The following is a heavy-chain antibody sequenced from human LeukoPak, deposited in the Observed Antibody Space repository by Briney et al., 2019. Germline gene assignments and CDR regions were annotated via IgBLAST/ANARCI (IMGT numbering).Heavy chain of an antibody. Sequence: SETLSLTCTVYGVSISSYYWSWLRQPPGKGLEWCGYIYYSGSTNYNPSLKSRVTISVDTSKNQYSLKLSSVTAAATALYYWAREGLRLGQNSFDIGGQGTMVTVSS. CDR1: GVSISSYY. CDR3: AREGLRLGQNSFDI. J-gene: IGHJ3*02. D-gene: IGHD3-16*01. CDR2: IYYSGST. V-gene: IGHV4-59*01.